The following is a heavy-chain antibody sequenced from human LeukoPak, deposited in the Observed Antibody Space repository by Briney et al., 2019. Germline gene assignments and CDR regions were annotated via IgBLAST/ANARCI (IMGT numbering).Heavy chain of an antibody. Sequence: PGGSLRLSCAASGFTFSSYAMHWVRQAPGKGLEWVAVISYDGSNKYYADSVKGRFTISGDNSKNTLYLQMNSLRAEDTAVYYCARGHGGQQLFDYWGQGTLVTVSS. CDR1: GFTFSSYA. V-gene: IGHV3-30*04. CDR2: ISYDGSNK. J-gene: IGHJ4*02. D-gene: IGHD6-13*01. CDR3: ARGHGGQQLFDY.